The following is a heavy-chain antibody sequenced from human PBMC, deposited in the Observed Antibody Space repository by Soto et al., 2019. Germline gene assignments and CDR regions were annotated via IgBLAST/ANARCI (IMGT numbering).Heavy chain of an antibody. CDR3: AKARFYFDSSPYDS. Sequence: PVGSLRLSCAASGFTFEDYALHWVRQSSGKSPEWVSLINADGSDTYYADSVKGRFTISRDNNKHSLYLQMNSLRPEDTAIYFCAKARFYFDSSPYDSWGQGTLVTVSS. D-gene: IGHD1-26*01. CDR2: INADGSDT. J-gene: IGHJ4*02. V-gene: IGHV3-43D*04. CDR1: GFTFEDYA.